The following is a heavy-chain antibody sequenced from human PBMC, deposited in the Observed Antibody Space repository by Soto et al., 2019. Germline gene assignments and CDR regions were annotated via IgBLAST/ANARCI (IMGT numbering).Heavy chain of an antibody. CDR3: ARVITPFYFDF. Sequence: PSETLSLTCTVSGGSISSGDYYWSWIRQPPGKGLEWIGYIYYSGTTNYNPSLKSRVTMSVDTSNNKFSLKVNSVTAADTAVYYCARVITPFYFDFWGHGTLVTVSS. CDR2: IYYSGTT. J-gene: IGHJ4*01. D-gene: IGHD3-16*01. V-gene: IGHV4-30-4*01. CDR1: GGSISSGDYY.